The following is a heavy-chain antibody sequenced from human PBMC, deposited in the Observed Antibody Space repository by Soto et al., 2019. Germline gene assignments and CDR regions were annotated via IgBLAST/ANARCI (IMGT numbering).Heavy chain of an antibody. CDR3: ETCDLYCYDGMDV. CDR2: ISYDGSNK. V-gene: IGHV3-30*03. CDR1: GFTFSSYA. Sequence: QVQLVESGGGVVQPGRSLRLSCVASGFTFSSYAMYWVRQAPGKGLEWVAVISYDGSNKFYADPVKGRFTISRDNSKNTLYLHMSSLRPEDTAVYYGETCDLYCYDGMDVWGQGTTVTVSS. J-gene: IGHJ6*02.